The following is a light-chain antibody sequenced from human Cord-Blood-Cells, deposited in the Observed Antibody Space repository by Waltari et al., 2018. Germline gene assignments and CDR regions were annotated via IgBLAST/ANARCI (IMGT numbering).Light chain of an antibody. V-gene: IGKV1-5*01. J-gene: IGKJ4*01. CDR3: QQYHSYLT. CDR1: QSISSW. Sequence: DSQMAPSPSTLSASVGDRVTITCRASQSISSWLAWYQQKPGTAPKLLNYDASSLESGVPSRFSGSGSGTEFTLTISRLQPDDFATYYCQQYHSYLTFGGGTKVEIK. CDR2: DAS.